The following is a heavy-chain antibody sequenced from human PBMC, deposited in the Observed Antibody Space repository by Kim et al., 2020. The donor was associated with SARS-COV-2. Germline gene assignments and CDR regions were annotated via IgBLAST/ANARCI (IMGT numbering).Heavy chain of an antibody. V-gene: IGHV3-11*01. D-gene: IGHD6-13*01. CDR2: ISPRGTTI. J-gene: IGHJ4*02. CDR3: AKDIVAPGLFLDY. CDR1: GFSFSDYY. Sequence: GGSLRLSCAASGFSFSDYYMTWIRQAPGKGLEWISYISPRGTTIYYADSVKGRFTISRDDAKKSLFLQMNSLRAEDTAVYYCAKDIVAPGLFLDYWGQGTLVTVSS.